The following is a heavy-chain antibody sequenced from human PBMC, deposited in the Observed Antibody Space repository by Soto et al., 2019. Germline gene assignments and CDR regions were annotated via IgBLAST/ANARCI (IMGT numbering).Heavy chain of an antibody. V-gene: IGHV3-74*03. CDR3: GRGRGTFYFDF. CDR1: GFTFGNYW. J-gene: IGHJ4*02. CDR2: IHNDGRIT. Sequence: EVQLVESGGGLVQPGGSLRLSCAASGFTFGNYWMYCVRQAPGKGLVWVSRIHNDGRITTYADSVKGRFTISRDIAKNTLYLQMNSLRAEDTAMYYCGRGRGTFYFDFWGQGTLVTVSS.